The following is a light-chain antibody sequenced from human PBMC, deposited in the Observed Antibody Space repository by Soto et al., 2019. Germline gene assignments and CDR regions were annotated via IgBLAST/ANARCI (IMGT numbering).Light chain of an antibody. CDR1: QTISSW. CDR3: QHYNSYSEA. V-gene: IGKV1-5*03. CDR2: KAS. Sequence: DIQMTQSPSTLSGSVGDRVTITCRASQTISSWLEGYQQPPGKENQLLIYKASTLKSGVPSRFRGIGSGTELTLTISSLQPDDFATYYCQHYNSYSEAFGQGTKVDI. J-gene: IGKJ1*01.